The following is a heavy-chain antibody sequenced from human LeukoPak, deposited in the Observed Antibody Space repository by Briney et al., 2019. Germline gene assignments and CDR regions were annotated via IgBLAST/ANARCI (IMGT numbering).Heavy chain of an antibody. CDR3: ARDDSTYSPNYYGMDV. D-gene: IGHD3-22*01. Sequence: SETLSLTCTVSGGSINNYYWSWIRQPPGKGLEWIGYIYYSGSTNYNPSLKSRVTISVDTSKNQFSLKLSSVTAADTAVYYCARDDSTYSPNYYGMDVWGQGTTVTVSS. V-gene: IGHV4-59*01. CDR1: GGSINNYY. J-gene: IGHJ6*02. CDR2: IYYSGST.